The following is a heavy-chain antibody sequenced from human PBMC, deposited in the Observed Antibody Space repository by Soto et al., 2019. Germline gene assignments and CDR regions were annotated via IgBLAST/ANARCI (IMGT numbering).Heavy chain of an antibody. Sequence: TDNLSLTCEVYGGSFSGYYWRWIHQPPGKGLEWIGEINHSGSTNYNPSLKSRVTISVDTSKNQFSLKLSHVTAADTAVYYCERCTYYYDSSGFRTYYFDDWGQGTLVTVS. V-gene: IGHV4-34*01. CDR2: INHSGST. CDR1: GGSFSGYY. J-gene: IGHJ4*02. CDR3: ERCTYYYDSSGFRTYYFDD. D-gene: IGHD3-22*01.